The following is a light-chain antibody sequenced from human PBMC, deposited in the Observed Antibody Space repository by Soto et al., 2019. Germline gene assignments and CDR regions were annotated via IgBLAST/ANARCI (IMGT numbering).Light chain of an antibody. CDR1: SSNIGAGYD. J-gene: IGLJ1*01. CDR2: GNI. V-gene: IGLV1-40*01. Sequence: QSVLTQPPSVSRAPGQRISISCTGSSSNIGAGYDVHWYQQRPGTAPKLLIFGNINRPSGVPDRFSGSKSGTSASLAITGLQAEDEGDYYCQSYDSTLGARYVFGTGTKVTVL. CDR3: QSYDSTLGARYV.